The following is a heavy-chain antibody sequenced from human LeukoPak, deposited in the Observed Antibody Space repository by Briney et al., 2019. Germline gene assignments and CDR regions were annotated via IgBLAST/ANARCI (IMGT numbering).Heavy chain of an antibody. CDR2: ISGSGGST. CDR1: GFTFSNYA. D-gene: IGHD2-21*02. V-gene: IGHV3-23*01. Sequence: PGGSLRLSCAASGFTFSNYAMSWVRQAPGKGLEWVSDISGSGGSTYYSDSVKGRFTISRDNPKNTLCLQMNSLRAEDTAVYYCVKDWRNEANCGGDCLESWGQGTLVTVSS. CDR3: VKDWRNEANCGGDCLES. J-gene: IGHJ4*02.